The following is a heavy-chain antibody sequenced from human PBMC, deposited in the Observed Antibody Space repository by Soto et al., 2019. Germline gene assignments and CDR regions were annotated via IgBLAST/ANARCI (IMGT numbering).Heavy chain of an antibody. CDR2: IYYSGST. V-gene: IGHV4-31*03. Sequence: SETLSLTCTVSGGSISSGGYYWSWIRQHPGKGLEWIGYIYYSGSTYYNPSLKSRVTISVDTSKNQFSLKLSSVTAADTAVYYCARASAFYGDYGEGFDPWGQGTLVTVSS. CDR3: ARASAFYGDYGEGFDP. J-gene: IGHJ5*02. D-gene: IGHD4-17*01. CDR1: GGSISSGGYY.